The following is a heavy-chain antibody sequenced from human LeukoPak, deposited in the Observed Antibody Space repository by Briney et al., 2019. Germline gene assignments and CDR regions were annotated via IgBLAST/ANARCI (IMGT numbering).Heavy chain of an antibody. Sequence: GGSLRLSCAASGFTFSSYWMHWVRQAPGKGLVWVSRINSDGSSTSYADSVKGRFTISRDNAKNTLYLQINSLRAEDTAVYYCARDTAYYDSSGYPPPSDYWGQGTLVTVSS. CDR2: INSDGSST. D-gene: IGHD3-22*01. V-gene: IGHV3-74*01. J-gene: IGHJ4*02. CDR1: GFTFSSYW. CDR3: ARDTAYYDSSGYPPPSDY.